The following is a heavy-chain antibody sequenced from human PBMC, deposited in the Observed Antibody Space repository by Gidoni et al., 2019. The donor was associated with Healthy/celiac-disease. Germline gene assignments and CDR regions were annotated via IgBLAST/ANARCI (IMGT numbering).Heavy chain of an antibody. CDR2: IYTSGST. J-gene: IGHJ4*02. V-gene: IGHV4-61*02. Sequence: QVQLQESGPGLVKPSQTLSLTCTVSGGSISSGSYYWSWIRQPAGKGLEWIGRIYTSGSTNYNPSLKSRVTISVDTSKNQFSLKLSSVPAADTAVYYCAREGGGGSSSGFDYWGQGTLVTVSS. D-gene: IGHD6-6*01. CDR1: GGSISSGSYY. CDR3: AREGGGGSSSGFDY.